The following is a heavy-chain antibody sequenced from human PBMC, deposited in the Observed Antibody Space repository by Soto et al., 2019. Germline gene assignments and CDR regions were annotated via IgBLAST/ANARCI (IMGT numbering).Heavy chain of an antibody. J-gene: IGHJ6*02. CDR3: ARNEVYSSSWYSMNYGMDV. V-gene: IGHV1-2*04. CDR2: INPNSGGT. D-gene: IGHD6-13*01. CDR1: GYTFTGYY. Sequence: ASVKVSCKASGYTFTGYYMHWVRQAPGQGLEWMGWINPNSGGTNYAQKFQGWVTMTRDTSISTAYMELSRLRSDDTAVYYCARNEVYSSSWYSMNYGMDVWGQGTTVTSP.